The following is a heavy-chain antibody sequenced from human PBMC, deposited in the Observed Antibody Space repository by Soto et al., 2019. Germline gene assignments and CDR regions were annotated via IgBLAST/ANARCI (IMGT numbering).Heavy chain of an antibody. CDR3: ARESEDLTSNFDY. V-gene: IGHV3-21*06. J-gene: IGHJ4*02. Sequence: EWSLRLSFAASGFTFTRYSMNWVRQAPGKGLAWVSSISSTTNYIYYGDAMKGRFTISRDNAKNSLYLEMNSLRDEDTAVYYCARESEDLTSNFDYWGQGTLVTVSS. CDR2: ISSTTNYI. CDR1: GFTFTRYS.